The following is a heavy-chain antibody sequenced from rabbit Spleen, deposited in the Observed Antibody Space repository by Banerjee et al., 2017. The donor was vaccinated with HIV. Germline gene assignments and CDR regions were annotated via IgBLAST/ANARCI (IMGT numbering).Heavy chain of an antibody. CDR2: MGAGSSGST. Sequence: LEESGGGLVQPEGSLALTCKASGFSFSSNYWTCWVRQAPGKGLEWIACMGAGSSGSTYYANWAKGRFTISKTSSTTVTLQMTSLTAADTATYLCARGSSSLYRQFDLWGQGTLVTVS. CDR3: ARGSSSLYRQFDL. CDR1: GFSFSSNYW. V-gene: IGHV1S45*01. J-gene: IGHJ3*01. D-gene: IGHD1-1*01.